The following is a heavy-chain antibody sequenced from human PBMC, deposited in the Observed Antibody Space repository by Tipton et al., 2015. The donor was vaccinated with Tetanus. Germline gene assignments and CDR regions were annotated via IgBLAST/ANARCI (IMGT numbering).Heavy chain of an antibody. CDR3: ARDADMWATRKAFDI. D-gene: IGHD1-14*01. Sequence: QLVQSGGEVKQPGASVTVSCKASGYRPTNYGISWVRQAPGQGLEWLGWISGYSGHTNYAQQVQGRVTMTTDTFTSTAYLELRSLRSDDTALYFCARDADMWATRKAFDIWGQGIMVTVSS. CDR2: ISGYSGHT. J-gene: IGHJ3*02. V-gene: IGHV1-18*01. CDR1: GYRPTNYG.